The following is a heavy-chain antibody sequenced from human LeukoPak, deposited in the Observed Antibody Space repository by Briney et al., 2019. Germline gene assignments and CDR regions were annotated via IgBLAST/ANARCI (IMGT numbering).Heavy chain of an antibody. J-gene: IGHJ4*02. V-gene: IGHV4-34*01. Sequence: PSETLSLTCAVYGGSFSDYYWTWIRQPPGKGLEWIGEINHSGSTNYNPSLKSRVTISVDTSKKQFFLRLSSVTAADTAVYYCARGAVGGSFDYWGQGTLVTVSS. CDR2: INHSGST. CDR1: GGSFSDYY. D-gene: IGHD4-23*01. CDR3: ARGAVGGSFDY.